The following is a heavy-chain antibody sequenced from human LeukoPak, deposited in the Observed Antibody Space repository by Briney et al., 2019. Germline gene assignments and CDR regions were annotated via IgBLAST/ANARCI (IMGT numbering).Heavy chain of an antibody. V-gene: IGHV3-48*04. J-gene: IGHJ3*02. CDR2: ISSSGSTI. CDR3: ARDSDDILTGYMAFDI. Sequence: GGSLRLSCAASGFTFSSHWMHWVRQAPGKGLEWVSYISSSGSTIYYADSVKGRFTISRDNAKNSLYLQMNSLRAEDTAVYYCARDSDDILTGYMAFDIWGQGTMVTVSS. CDR1: GFTFSSHW. D-gene: IGHD3-9*01.